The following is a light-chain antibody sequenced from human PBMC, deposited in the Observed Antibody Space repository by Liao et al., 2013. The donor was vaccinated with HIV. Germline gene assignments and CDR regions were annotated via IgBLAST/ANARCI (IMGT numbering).Light chain of an antibody. Sequence: SYELTQPPSVSVSPGQTASITCSGDKLGDKYACWFQQKPGQSPVLVIYQDNRRPSGIPERFSGSNSGNTATLIISGTQAMDEADYYCQAWDSSTANWVFGGGTKLTVL. V-gene: IGLV3-1*01. CDR2: QDN. J-gene: IGLJ3*02. CDR1: KLGDKY. CDR3: QAWDSSTANWV.